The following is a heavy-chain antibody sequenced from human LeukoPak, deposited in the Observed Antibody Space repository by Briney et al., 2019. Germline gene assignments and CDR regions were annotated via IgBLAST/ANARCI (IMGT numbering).Heavy chain of an antibody. D-gene: IGHD5-24*01. CDR3: ASRVEMATTRDY. V-gene: IGHV4-34*01. CDR1: GGSFSGYY. CDR2: INHSGST. Sequence: SETLSLTCAVYGGSFSGYYWSWIRQPPGKGLEWIGEINHSGSTNYNPSLKSRVTISVDASKNQFSLKLSFVTAADTAVYYCASRVEMATTRDYWGQGTLVTVSS. J-gene: IGHJ4*02.